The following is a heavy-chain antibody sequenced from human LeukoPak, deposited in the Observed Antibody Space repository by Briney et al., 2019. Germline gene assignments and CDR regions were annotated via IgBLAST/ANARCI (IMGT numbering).Heavy chain of an antibody. V-gene: IGHV3-48*03. CDR2: INSSCSTR. D-gene: IGHD3-22*01. CDR3: AELGITMMGGV. Sequence: PGGSLRLSCAASGFTISSYKLNWGRQGPGQGLERVSYINSSCSTRYYADSVNDRFTISRDNTNNSPYLQMNIPAAAATAVYYCAELGITMMGGVWGKGTTVTISS. CDR1: GFTISSYK. J-gene: IGHJ6*04.